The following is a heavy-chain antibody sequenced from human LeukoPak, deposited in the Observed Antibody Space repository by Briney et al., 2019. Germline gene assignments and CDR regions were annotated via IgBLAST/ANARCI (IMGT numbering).Heavy chain of an antibody. Sequence: GESLKISCKGSGYNFSAYWIGWVRQIPGKGLEWMGIIYPGDSDTRYSPSFQGQVTVSADKSVSTAYLQWSSLKAADAAMYYCARGSSSSLEYFDYWGQGTLVTVSS. J-gene: IGHJ4*02. CDR2: IYPGDSDT. CDR1: GYNFSAYW. D-gene: IGHD6-6*01. V-gene: IGHV5-51*01. CDR3: ARGSSSSLEYFDY.